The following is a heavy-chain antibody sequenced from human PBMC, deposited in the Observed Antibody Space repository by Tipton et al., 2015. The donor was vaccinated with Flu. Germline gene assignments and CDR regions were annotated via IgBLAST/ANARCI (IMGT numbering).Heavy chain of an antibody. Sequence: SLRLSCAASGFTFGTYAMHWVRQAPGTGLEWVSFIRVDGSSHHYADSVKGRFTISRDNSKNTLYLQMKSLRPEDTAVYYCAKDLRYCSGVACYSDAFDVWGQGTMVTVSS. CDR2: IRVDGSSH. CDR3: AKDLRYCSGVACYSDAFDV. J-gene: IGHJ3*01. D-gene: IGHD2-15*01. V-gene: IGHV3-30*02. CDR1: GFTFGTYA.